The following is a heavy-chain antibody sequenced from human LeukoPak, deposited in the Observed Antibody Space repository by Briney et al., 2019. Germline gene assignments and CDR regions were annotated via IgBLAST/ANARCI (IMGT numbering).Heavy chain of an antibody. J-gene: IGHJ6*03. CDR3: ARVGSGSYYLHYYYYMDV. V-gene: IGHV4-61*02. CDR1: GGSISSGNYY. Sequence: SETLSLTCTVSGGSISSGNYYWSWIRQPAGKGLEWIGRIYSSGSTNYNPSLKSRVTISEDTSKNQFSLKLTSVTAADTAAYYCARVGSGSYYLHYYYYMDVWGKGTTVTVSS. CDR2: IYSSGST. D-gene: IGHD3-10*01.